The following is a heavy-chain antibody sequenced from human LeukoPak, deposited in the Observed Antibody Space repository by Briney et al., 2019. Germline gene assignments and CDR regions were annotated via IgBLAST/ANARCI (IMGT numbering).Heavy chain of an antibody. CDR3: ARGARGYSAGFDSLIYFDC. V-gene: IGHV1-69*05. J-gene: IGHJ4*02. D-gene: IGHD5-12*01. Sequence: GASVKVSCKASGGTFSSYGISWVRQAPGQGREWMGRIIPIFGIVNHAQKFQDRVTVTTDESTTTVYMELSSLRSEDTAVYYCARGARGYSAGFDSLIYFDCSGQGTLVTVSS. CDR1: GGTFSSYG. CDR2: IIPIFGIV.